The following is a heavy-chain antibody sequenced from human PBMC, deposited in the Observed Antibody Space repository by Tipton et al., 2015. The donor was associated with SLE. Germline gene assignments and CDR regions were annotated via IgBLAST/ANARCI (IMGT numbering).Heavy chain of an antibody. CDR3: ARGSRDSIYYYYYMDV. Sequence: TLSLTCNISGASISGGAYYWTWIRQHPGKGLEWIGYIYYSGSTFYNPSLKSRLTLSLDTSEKQFSLKLSSVTAADTAVYYCARGSRDSIYYYYYMDVRGKGTTVTVSS. CDR2: IYYSGST. V-gene: IGHV4-31*03. CDR1: GASISGGAYY. J-gene: IGHJ6*03. D-gene: IGHD2-15*01.